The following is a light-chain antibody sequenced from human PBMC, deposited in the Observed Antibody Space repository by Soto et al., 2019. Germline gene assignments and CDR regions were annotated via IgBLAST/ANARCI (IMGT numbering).Light chain of an antibody. V-gene: IGLV2-11*01. Sequence: QSALTQPRSVSGSPGQSVTISCTGTSSDVGGYNYVSWYQQHPDKAPKVMIYDVSKRPSGVPDRFSGSKSGNTASLTISGLQAEDEADYHCCSYAGNFYVFGTGTKLTVL. CDR2: DVS. CDR3: CSYAGNFYV. CDR1: SSDVGGYNY. J-gene: IGLJ1*01.